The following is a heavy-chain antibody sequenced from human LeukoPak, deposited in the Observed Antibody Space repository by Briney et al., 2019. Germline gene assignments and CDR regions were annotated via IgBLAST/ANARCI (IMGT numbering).Heavy chain of an antibody. CDR2: ISSSSSYV. V-gene: IGHV3-21*01. D-gene: IGHD4-17*01. Sequence: KPGGSLRLSCAASGFTFSTYAMNWVRQAPGKGLEWVSSISSSSSYVYYADSVKGRFTISRDNAKDSLYLQMNSLRAEDTAVYYCARLSDYAGYWGQGTLVTVSS. J-gene: IGHJ4*02. CDR3: ARLSDYAGY. CDR1: GFTFSTYA.